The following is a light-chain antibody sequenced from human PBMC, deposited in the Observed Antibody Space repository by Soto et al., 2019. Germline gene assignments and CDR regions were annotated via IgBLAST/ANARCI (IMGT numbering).Light chain of an antibody. CDR3: CAHVGSSTYV. CDR2: DVT. Sequence: QSVLTQPRSVSGSPGQSVTISCSGTSIDVDDYVSWYQQHPGKAPKVIIYDVTERPSGVPDRFSGSKSGNAASLTVSGLQAEDEADYYCCAHVGSSTYVFRSGTKVTVL. CDR1: SIDVDDY. V-gene: IGLV2-11*01. J-gene: IGLJ1*01.